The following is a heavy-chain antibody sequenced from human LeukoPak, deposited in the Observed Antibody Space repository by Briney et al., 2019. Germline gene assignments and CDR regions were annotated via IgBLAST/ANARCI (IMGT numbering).Heavy chain of an antibody. Sequence: GGSLRLSCAASGFTFSSYAMSWVRQAPGKGLEWVSAISGSGGSTYYADSVKGRFTISRDNSKNTLYLQMNGLRAEDTAVYYCAKDRADCSSTSCYWAAEYFQHWGQGTLVTVSS. CDR1: GFTFSSYA. CDR2: ISGSGGST. J-gene: IGHJ1*01. D-gene: IGHD2-2*01. V-gene: IGHV3-23*01. CDR3: AKDRADCSSTSCYWAAEYFQH.